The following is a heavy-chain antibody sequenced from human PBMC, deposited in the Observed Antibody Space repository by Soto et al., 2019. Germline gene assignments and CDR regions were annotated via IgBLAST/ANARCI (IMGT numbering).Heavy chain of an antibody. V-gene: IGHV1-69*12. CDR2: IIPIFGTA. J-gene: IGHJ4*02. CDR1: GGTFSSYA. CDR3: ARETNYDILTGFKGYYFDY. Sequence: QVQLVQSGAEVKKPGSSVKVSCKASGGTFSSYAISWVRQAPGQGLEWMGGIIPIFGTANYAQKFQGRVTITAAESTSTAYMKLSSLRSEDTAVYYCARETNYDILTGFKGYYFDYWGQGTLVTVSS. D-gene: IGHD3-9*01.